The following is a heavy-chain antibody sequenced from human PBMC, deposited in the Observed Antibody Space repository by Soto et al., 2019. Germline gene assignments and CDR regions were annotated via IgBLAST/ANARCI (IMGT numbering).Heavy chain of an antibody. CDR2: ISGSGGST. Sequence: AGGSLRLSCAASGFTFSGYAMSRVRQAPGKGLEWVSAISGSGGSTYYADSVKGRFTISRDNSKNTLYLQMNSLRAEDTAVYYCAKDYLIKVLESLLNYSRAQRDPVTVSA. V-gene: IGHV3-23*01. J-gene: IGHJ5*01. D-gene: IGHD3-3*01. CDR3: AKDYLIKVLESLLNYS. CDR1: GFTFSGYA.